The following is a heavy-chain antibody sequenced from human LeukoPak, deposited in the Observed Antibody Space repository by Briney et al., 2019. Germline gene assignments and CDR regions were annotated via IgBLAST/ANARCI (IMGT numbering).Heavy chain of an antibody. D-gene: IGHD3-10*01. V-gene: IGHV4-39*01. J-gene: IGHJ6*03. CDR3: ARQLYVSGSYYAPMDV. CDR1: GGSISSSSYF. CDR2: VHYSGST. Sequence: PSETLSLTCSVSGGSISSSSYFWGWIRQPPGKGLEWIASVHYSGSTYYNPSLKSRLTISVDTSKNQFSLKVSSVTAADTAVHFCARQLYVSGSYYAPMDVWGKGTTVTISS.